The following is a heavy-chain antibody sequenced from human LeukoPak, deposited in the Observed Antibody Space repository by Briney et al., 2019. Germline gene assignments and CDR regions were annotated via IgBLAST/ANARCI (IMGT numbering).Heavy chain of an antibody. J-gene: IGHJ4*02. V-gene: IGHV3-7*01. CDR2: IKQDGSEK. CDR3: AREEGKQQMEAFDY. Sequence: PGGSLRLSCAASGFTFSNYWMSWVRQAPGKGLEWVANIKQDGSEKYYVDSVKGRFTISRDNAKNSLYLQMNSLRAEDTAVYYCAREEGKQQMEAFDYWGQGTLVTVSS. D-gene: IGHD6-13*01. CDR1: GFTFSNYW.